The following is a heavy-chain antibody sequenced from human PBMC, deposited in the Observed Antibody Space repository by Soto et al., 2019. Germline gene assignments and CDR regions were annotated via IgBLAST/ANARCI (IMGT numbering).Heavy chain of an antibody. CDR2: IGTAGNT. V-gene: IGHV3-13*01. CDR1: GFTFSYYD. CDR3: ARAEDGAMDV. J-gene: IGHJ6*02. Sequence: EVQLVESGGGLVQPGGSLRLSCAASGFTFSYYDMHWVRQATGKGLEWVSTIGTAGNTYYADSVKGRFTISRDDAKNSLFLQMNSLRAGDTAVYHCARAEDGAMDVWGPGTTVTVSS.